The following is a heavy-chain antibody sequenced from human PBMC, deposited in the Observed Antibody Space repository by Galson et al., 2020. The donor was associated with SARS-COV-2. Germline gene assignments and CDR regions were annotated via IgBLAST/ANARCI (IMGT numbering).Heavy chain of an antibody. V-gene: IGHV3-30*01. CDR3: ASPRYYYDSSGYIFDY. Sequence: GGSLRLSCAASGFTFSSYAMHWVRQAPGKGLEWVAVISYDGSNKYYADSVKGRFTISRDNSKNTLYLQMNSLRAEDTAVYYCASPRYYYDSSGYIFDYWGQGTLVTVSS. D-gene: IGHD3-22*01. CDR2: ISYDGSNK. CDR1: GFTFSSYA. J-gene: IGHJ4*02.